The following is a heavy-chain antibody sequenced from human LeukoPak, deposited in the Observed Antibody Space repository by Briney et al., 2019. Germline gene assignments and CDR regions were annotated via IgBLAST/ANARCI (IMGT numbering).Heavy chain of an antibody. Sequence: PSETLSLTCTVSRDSISGYSWSWIRQSPGGGLEWIGYIYYSGDTAYNPSLRSRVTMSVDTSKNQFSLQLRSMTTADTAVYYCVRGPYGASISKWFDPWGQGTQVIVSP. V-gene: IGHV4-59*01. CDR3: VRGPYGASISKWFDP. CDR2: IYYSGDT. J-gene: IGHJ5*02. CDR1: RDSISGYS. D-gene: IGHD4/OR15-4a*01.